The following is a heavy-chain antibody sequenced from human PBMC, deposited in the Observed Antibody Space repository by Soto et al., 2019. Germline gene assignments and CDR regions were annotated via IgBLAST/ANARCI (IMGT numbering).Heavy chain of an antibody. CDR2: ISAYNGKT. Sequence: ASVKVSCKASGYTFARFGFSWVRQAPGQGLEWMGWISAYNGKTKYPQKLQGRVTVTTDTSTSTAYMELRSLRSDDTAVYYCARTYESTGYYPYFDYWGQGTLVTVSS. V-gene: IGHV1-18*01. D-gene: IGHD3-22*01. CDR3: ARTYESTGYYPYFDY. J-gene: IGHJ4*02. CDR1: GYTFARFG.